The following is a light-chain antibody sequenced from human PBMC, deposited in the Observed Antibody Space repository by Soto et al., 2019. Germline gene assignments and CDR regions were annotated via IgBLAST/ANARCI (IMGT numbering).Light chain of an antibody. CDR3: QQFDNLIT. CDR1: QSINNNY. Sequence: EIVLTQSPATLSLSPGERATLSCGASQSINNNYLAWYQQKPGLAPRLLIYDASTRAAGIPDRFSGSGSGTDFTLTISRLEREDFAVYYCQQFDNLITFGGGTKVEIK. J-gene: IGKJ4*01. CDR2: DAS. V-gene: IGKV3D-20*01.